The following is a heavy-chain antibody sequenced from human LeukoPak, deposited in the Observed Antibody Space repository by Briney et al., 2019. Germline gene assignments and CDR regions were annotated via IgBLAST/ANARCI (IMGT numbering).Heavy chain of an antibody. CDR3: ARDLRDGYNFEFGY. D-gene: IGHD5-24*01. J-gene: IGHJ4*02. CDR1: GFTFSSYA. Sequence: TGGSLRLSCAASGFTFSSYAMHWVRQAPGKGLEWVAVISYDGSNKYYADSVKGRFTISRDNSKNTLYLQMNSLGAEDTAVYYCARDLRDGYNFEFGYWGQGTLVTVSS. CDR2: ISYDGSNK. V-gene: IGHV3-30-3*01.